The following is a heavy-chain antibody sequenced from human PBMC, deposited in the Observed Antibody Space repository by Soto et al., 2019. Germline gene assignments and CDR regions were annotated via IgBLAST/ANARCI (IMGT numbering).Heavy chain of an antibody. D-gene: IGHD4-4*01. V-gene: IGHV3-30-3*01. J-gene: IGHJ4*02. CDR1: GFNFSGYE. CDR3: ARGAYRYFDY. Sequence: GGSLRLSCVGSGFNFSGYEMHWIRQAPGKAPEWVALISSDGSSTLYADSVRGRFTISRDNSRDTLYLQLNSVRPDDTAVFSCARGAYRYFDYWGQGTLVTVSS. CDR2: ISSDGSST.